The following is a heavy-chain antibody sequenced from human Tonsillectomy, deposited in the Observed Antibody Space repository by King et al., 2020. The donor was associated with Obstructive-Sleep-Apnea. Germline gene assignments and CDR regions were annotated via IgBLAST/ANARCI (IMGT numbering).Heavy chain of an antibody. CDR2: ISGSGGST. D-gene: IGHD6-19*01. CDR1: VFTFSSYA. J-gene: IGHJ4*02. Sequence: VQLVQSGGGLVQPGGSLRLSCSASVFTFSSYARSWVRQAPGKGLERASAISGSGGSTYYADSVKGRVTISRDNSKNTLYLQMNSLRAEDTAVYYCAKLASSGWFFDYWGQGTLVTVSS. CDR3: AKLASSGWFFDY. V-gene: IGHV3-23*04.